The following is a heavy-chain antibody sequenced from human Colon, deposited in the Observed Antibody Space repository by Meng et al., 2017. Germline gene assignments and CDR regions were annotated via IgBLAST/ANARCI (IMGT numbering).Heavy chain of an antibody. Sequence: QVQLQESGPGLVRPPETLSLMCTVSGGSVSSAAYQWGWIRQPPGKGLEWIGYAANSFDPSPNYNPSLKSRVTISLDTPKNQFSLKLTSVTAADTAVYYCARDYWGSLDYWGQGILVTVFS. CDR2: AANSFDPSP. J-gene: IGHJ4*02. V-gene: IGHV4-61*08. CDR1: GGSVSSAAYQ. D-gene: IGHD7-27*01. CDR3: ARDYWGSLDY.